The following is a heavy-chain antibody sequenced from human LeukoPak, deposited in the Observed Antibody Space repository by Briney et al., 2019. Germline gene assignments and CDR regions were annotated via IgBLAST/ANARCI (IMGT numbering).Heavy chain of an antibody. CDR3: ARDPERPPYYYYMDV. Sequence: GGSLRLSCAASGFTFSSYSMNWVRQAPGKGLEWVSSISSSSSYIYYADSVKGRFTISRDNAKNSLYLQMNSLRAEDTAVYYCARDPERPPYYYYMDVWGKGTTVTVSS. CDR2: ISSSSSYI. V-gene: IGHV3-21*01. CDR1: GFTFSSYS. J-gene: IGHJ6*03.